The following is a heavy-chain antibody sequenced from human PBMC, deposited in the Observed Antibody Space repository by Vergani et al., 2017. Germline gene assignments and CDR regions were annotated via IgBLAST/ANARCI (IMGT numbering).Heavy chain of an antibody. V-gene: IGHV3-66*02. CDR3: ARAALPGWFGESAFDY. CDR1: GFTVSSNY. Sequence: EVRLVESGGGLVQPGGSLRLSCAASGFTVSSNYMSWVRQAPGKGLEWVSVIYSGGSTYYADSVKGRFTISRDNSKNTLYLQMNSLRAEDTAVYYCARAALPGWFGESAFDYWGQGTLVTVSS. D-gene: IGHD3-10*01. J-gene: IGHJ4*02. CDR2: IYSGGST.